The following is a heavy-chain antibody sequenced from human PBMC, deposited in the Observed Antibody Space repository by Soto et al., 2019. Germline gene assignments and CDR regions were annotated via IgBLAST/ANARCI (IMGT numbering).Heavy chain of an antibody. CDR3: AKVGRSYDYGRSV. J-gene: IGHJ6*02. Sequence: WGSLSLSCAASGLDFSSEVLCWVRQAPGKVLEWVSSISGSGRTIYHADSMRGRFAISRDNSNNSLYLQLNNLRVDDTPVYDCAKVGRSYDYGRSVWSQGTTVTVCS. D-gene: IGHD1-26*01. V-gene: IGHV3-23*01. CDR2: ISGSGRTI. CDR1: GLDFSSEV.